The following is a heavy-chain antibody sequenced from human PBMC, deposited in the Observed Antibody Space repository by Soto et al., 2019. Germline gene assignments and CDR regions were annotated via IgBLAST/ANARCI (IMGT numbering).Heavy chain of an antibody. CDR3: ARGPGGPDGPGDY. D-gene: IGHD2-15*01. CDR2: INAGNGNS. V-gene: IGHV1-3*01. Sequence: QVQLVQSGAEVKKPGASVKVSCKASGYTFTSYAMHWVRQAPGQRLEWMGWINAGNGNSKYSKKFQGRVTITRDTSARRANMDVSSLRSEDTALYYCARGPGGPDGPGDYWGQGTLVTVSS. CDR1: GYTFTSYA. J-gene: IGHJ4*02.